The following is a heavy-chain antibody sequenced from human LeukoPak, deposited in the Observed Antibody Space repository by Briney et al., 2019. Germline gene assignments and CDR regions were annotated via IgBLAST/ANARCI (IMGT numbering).Heavy chain of an antibody. CDR1: GGSFSGYY. D-gene: IGHD3-22*01. J-gene: IGHJ5*02. Sequence: SETLSLTCAVYGGSFSGYYWSWIRQPPGKGLEWIGEINHSGSTNYNPSLKSRVTISVDTSKNQFSLKLSSVTAADTAVYYCARADSSGYYRRPNWFDPWGQGTLVTVSS. CDR3: ARADSSGYYRRPNWFDP. V-gene: IGHV4-34*01. CDR2: INHSGST.